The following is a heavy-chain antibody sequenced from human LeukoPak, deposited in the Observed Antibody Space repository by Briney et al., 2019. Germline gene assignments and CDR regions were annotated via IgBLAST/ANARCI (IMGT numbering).Heavy chain of an antibody. CDR2: ISYSGST. D-gene: IGHD2-2*01. CDR1: GGFIRNYY. J-gene: IGHJ4*02. CDR3: ARAIVVPAATLDY. V-gene: IGHV4-59*08. Sequence: PSETLSLTCTVFGGFIRNYYWSWLRQPPGKGLEWIGDISYSGSTNYNPSLKSRVTISVDTSKNQFSLKLSSVTAADTAVYYCARAIVVPAATLDYWGQGTLVTVSS.